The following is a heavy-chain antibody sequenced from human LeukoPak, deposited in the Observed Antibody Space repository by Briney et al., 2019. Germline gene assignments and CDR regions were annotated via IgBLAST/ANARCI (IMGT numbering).Heavy chain of an antibody. J-gene: IGHJ4*02. CDR2: INPNPNSGDT. V-gene: IGHV1-2*02. CDR1: GYTFTGYY. CDR3: ARGLLWLGELGY. Sequence: ASLKVSCKASGYTFTGYYMHSVRPTPGQGLEWMGWINPNPNSGDTNYTQKLQGRVTITTDTSSNTAYLELRSLRSDDTAVYYCARGLLWLGELGYWGEGTLVTVSS. D-gene: IGHD3-10*01.